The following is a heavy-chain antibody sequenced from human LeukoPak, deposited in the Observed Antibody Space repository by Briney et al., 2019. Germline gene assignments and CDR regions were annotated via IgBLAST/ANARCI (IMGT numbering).Heavy chain of an antibody. CDR1: GYSISSGYY. CDR2: IYHSGST. D-gene: IGHD3-10*01. CDR3: TRHVSSGSPSYYFDY. V-gene: IGHV4-38-2*01. Sequence: TSETLSLTCAVSGYSISSGYYWGWIRQPPRKGLEWIGTIYHSGSTYYNPPLKSRVTISVDTSKNQFSLKLSSATAEDTAVYYCTRHVSSGSPSYYFDYWGQGALVPVSS. J-gene: IGHJ4*02.